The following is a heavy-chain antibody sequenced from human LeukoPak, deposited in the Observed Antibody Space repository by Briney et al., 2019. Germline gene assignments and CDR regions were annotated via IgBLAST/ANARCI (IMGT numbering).Heavy chain of an antibody. Sequence: GGSLRLSCAASGFTFSSYEMNWVRQAPGKWLEWVSYISSSGSTIYYADSVRGRYTISRDNAKNSLYLQMNSLRAEHRTVYYCGRGGMGIWFGEFTDGLFDYWGQGTLVTVCS. CDR1: GFTFSSYE. D-gene: IGHD3-10*01. V-gene: IGHV3-48*03. CDR3: GRGGMGIWFGEFTDGLFDY. CDR2: ISSSGSTI. J-gene: IGHJ4*02.